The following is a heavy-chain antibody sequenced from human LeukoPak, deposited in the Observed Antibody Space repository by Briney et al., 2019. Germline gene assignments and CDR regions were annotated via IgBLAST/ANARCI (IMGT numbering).Heavy chain of an antibody. V-gene: IGHV4-38-2*02. CDR1: GYSISSGSY. CDR2: IDHSGST. J-gene: IGHJ6*03. D-gene: IGHD4/OR15-4a*01. CDR3: ARDLLYGGYYYMGV. Sequence: SETLSLTCTVSGYSISSGSYWGWIRQPPRKGLEWIGTIDHSGSTFYNPSLKSRVTISVDTSKNQFSLKLSSVTAADTAVYYCARDLLYGGYYYMGVWGKGTTVTVSS.